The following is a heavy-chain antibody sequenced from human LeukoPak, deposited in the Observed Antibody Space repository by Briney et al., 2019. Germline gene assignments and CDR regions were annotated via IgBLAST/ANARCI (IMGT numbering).Heavy chain of an antibody. D-gene: IGHD3-22*01. Sequence: ASVKVSCKASGGTFNSYSFIWVRQAPGQGLEWMGRTIPMFGMTNHAQNFQGRVTITADKSTSTVYMEVTSLRSEDTAVYYRARGTRDYYDRSGYYDWGQGTLVTVSS. CDR3: ARGTRDYYDRSGYYD. CDR2: TIPMFGMT. CDR1: GGTFNSYS. J-gene: IGHJ4*02. V-gene: IGHV1-69*02.